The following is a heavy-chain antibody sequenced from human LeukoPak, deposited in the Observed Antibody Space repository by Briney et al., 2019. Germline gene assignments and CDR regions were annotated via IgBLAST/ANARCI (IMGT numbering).Heavy chain of an antibody. D-gene: IGHD2-15*01. CDR2: IYYGGSA. CDR3: ASGYCSGGSCPGLYY. Sequence: LRLSCAASGFTFSSYDMNWVRQAPGKGLEWIGNIYYGGSAYYNPSLKNRVTISVDTSKNQVSLKLISVTAADTAVYYCASGYCSGGSCPGLYYWGQGNLVTVSS. CDR1: GFTFSSYD. V-gene: IGHV4-59*04. J-gene: IGHJ4*02.